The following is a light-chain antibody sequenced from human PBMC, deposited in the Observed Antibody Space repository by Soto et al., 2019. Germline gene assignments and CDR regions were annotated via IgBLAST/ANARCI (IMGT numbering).Light chain of an antibody. J-gene: IGLJ2*01. Sequence: QLVLTQSPSASASLGASVKLTCTLSSGHSNYAITWLQQQPEKGPRYLVKLNSDGSHTKGDGIPDRFSGSISGAERYLTISSLQSEDEADYYCQTWGAGTVVFGGGTKVTVL. CDR3: QTWGAGTVV. CDR2: LNSDGSH. V-gene: IGLV4-69*01. CDR1: SGHSNYA.